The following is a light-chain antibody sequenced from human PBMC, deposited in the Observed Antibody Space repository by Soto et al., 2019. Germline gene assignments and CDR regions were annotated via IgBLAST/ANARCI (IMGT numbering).Light chain of an antibody. CDR1: QSIGKH. J-gene: IGKJ5*01. Sequence: MTQSPAVLSASVGDRVTITCRASQSIGKHLNWYQQKSGQSPRLLIYDVSIRATGVPARFSGTGSETDFTLTIRGLQSEESAVYFCQQYNNWPFSFGQGTRLEIK. CDR2: DVS. CDR3: QQYNNWPFS. V-gene: IGKV3-15*01.